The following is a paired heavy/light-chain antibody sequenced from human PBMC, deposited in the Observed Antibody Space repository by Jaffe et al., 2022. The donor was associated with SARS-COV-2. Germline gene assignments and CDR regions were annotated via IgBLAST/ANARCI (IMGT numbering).Light chain of an antibody. CDR1: QSITVY. V-gene: IGKV1-39*01. CDR3: QQSYSDPRT. Sequence: DIQMTQSPSSLSASVGDSVTMTCRASQSITVYLNWYQQRPGKAPKLLIYGATTLQTGVPSRFSGTRSGTEFTLTINDLQPEDFATYYCQQSYSDPRTFGQGTKLEIK. J-gene: IGKJ2*01. CDR2: GAT.
Heavy chain of an antibody. CDR1: GFTFNKAW. V-gene: IGHV3-15*07. J-gene: IGHJ4*02. Sequence: EVQLVESGGGLVRPGGSLRLSCVGSGFTFNKAWMNWVRQTPEKGLEWIARIKSKSDSEKTDYAAPVKARFTISRDDSKDTVHLQMNSVKIEDTGVYFCTTDPDSPISGVYFDHWGQGTPVTVSS. D-gene: IGHD6-25*01. CDR2: IKSKSDSEKT. CDR3: TTDPDSPISGVYFDH.